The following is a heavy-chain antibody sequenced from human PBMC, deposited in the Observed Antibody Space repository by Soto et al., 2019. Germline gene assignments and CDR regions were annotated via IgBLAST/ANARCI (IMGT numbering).Heavy chain of an antibody. D-gene: IGHD3-9*01. CDR2: IYYSGST. CDR3: ARGPDYDILTGYFKRPYYFDY. Sequence: SSETLSLTCTVSGGSISSGGYYWSWIRQHPGKGLEWIGYIYYSGSTYYNPSLKSRVTISVDTSKNQFSLKLSSVTAADTAVYYCARGPDYDILTGYFKRPYYFDYWGQGTLVTVSS. CDR1: GGSISSGGYY. V-gene: IGHV4-31*03. J-gene: IGHJ4*02.